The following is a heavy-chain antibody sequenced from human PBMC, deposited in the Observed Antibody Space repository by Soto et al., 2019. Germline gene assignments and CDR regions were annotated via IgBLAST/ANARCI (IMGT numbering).Heavy chain of an antibody. CDR2: INSDGSST. Sequence: PGGSLRLSCAASGFTFSNNWMHWVRQAPEKGLVWVSRINSDGSSTSYADSVKGRFTISRDNAKNTLYLQMNSLRVEDTAVYYCARDIVGATFDYWGQGT. J-gene: IGHJ4*02. CDR3: ARDIVGATFDY. V-gene: IGHV3-74*01. CDR1: GFTFSNNW. D-gene: IGHD1-26*01.